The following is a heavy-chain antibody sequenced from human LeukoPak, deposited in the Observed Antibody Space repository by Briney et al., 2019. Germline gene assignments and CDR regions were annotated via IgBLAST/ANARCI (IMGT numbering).Heavy chain of an antibody. V-gene: IGHV5-51*01. CDR3: ARSVKGNWLDP. Sequence: GESLQISCKGSGYTFTNYWIHWVRQMPGKGLEWMGIIYPGDSDTRYSPSFQGQVTISADKSISTAYLQWSSLKASDTAMYYCARSVKGNWLDPWGQGTLVTVSS. J-gene: IGHJ5*02. CDR1: GYTFTNYW. CDR2: IYPGDSDT.